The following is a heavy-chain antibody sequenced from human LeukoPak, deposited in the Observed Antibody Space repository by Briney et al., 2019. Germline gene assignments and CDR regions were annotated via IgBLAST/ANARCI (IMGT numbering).Heavy chain of an antibody. J-gene: IGHJ4*02. CDR1: GFTVSSNY. V-gene: IGHV3-23*01. Sequence: GGSLRLSCAASGFTVSSNYMSWVRQAPGKGLEWVSAISGSGGTTYNADSVKGRFTISRDNSKNTLYLQLNSLRAEDTAVYYCAKGAGNFDWSYHDYWGQGTLVTVSS. CDR2: ISGSGGTT. D-gene: IGHD3-9*01. CDR3: AKGAGNFDWSYHDY.